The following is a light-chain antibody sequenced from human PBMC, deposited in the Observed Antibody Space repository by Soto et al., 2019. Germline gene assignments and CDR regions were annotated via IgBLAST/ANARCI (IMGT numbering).Light chain of an antibody. CDR1: SSDVGGYND. J-gene: IGLJ3*02. CDR2: DVS. V-gene: IGLV2-11*01. Sequence: QSALPQPRSVSGSPGQSVTVSCTGTSSDVGGYNDVSWYQQHPGKAPKLMIYDVSKRPSGVPDRFSGSKSGNTASLTISGLQAEDEADYYCCSYAGSYTLVFGGGTKVTVL. CDR3: CSYAGSYTLV.